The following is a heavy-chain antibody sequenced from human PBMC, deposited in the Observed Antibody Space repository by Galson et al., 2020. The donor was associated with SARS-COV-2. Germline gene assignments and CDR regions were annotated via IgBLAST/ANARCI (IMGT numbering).Heavy chain of an antibody. CDR1: GFTFTNYC. CDR2: ISYLQSNK. D-gene: IGHD3-10*02. Sequence: GGSLRLACAASGFTFTNYCIHWVRQAPDKVLEWVAFISYLQSNKYYADSVRGRFFIPSDNSKNTLYLQMDSLRAEDTAVYYCAISPKLFEISRYGMDVWGQGHTVTVSS. V-gene: IGHV3-30*03. CDR3: AISPKLFEISRYGMDV. J-gene: IGHJ6*02.